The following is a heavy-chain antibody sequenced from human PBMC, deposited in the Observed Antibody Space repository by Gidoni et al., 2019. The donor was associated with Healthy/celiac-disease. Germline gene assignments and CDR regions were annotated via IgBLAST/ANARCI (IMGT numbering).Heavy chain of an antibody. D-gene: IGHD6-19*01. CDR2: ISYDGSNK. CDR3: ANAPSGSSGWYPYYYYGMDV. CDR1: GFTFSSNG. V-gene: IGHV3-30*18. Sequence: QVQLVESGGGVVQPGRSLRRSCAASGFTFSSNGMHWVRQAPGKGLEWVAVISYDGSNKYYADSVKGRFTISRDNSKNPLYLQMNSLRAEDTAVYSCANAPSGSSGWYPYYYYGMDVWGQGTTVTVSS. J-gene: IGHJ6*02.